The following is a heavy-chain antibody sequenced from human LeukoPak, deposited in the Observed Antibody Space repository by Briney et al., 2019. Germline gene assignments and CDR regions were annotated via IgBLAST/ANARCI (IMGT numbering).Heavy chain of an antibody. CDR3: ARGRRRPRPNYYDSSGYVDY. Sequence: SETLSLTCTVFGGSISSHYWSWIRQPPGKGLEWIGYIYYSGSTYYNPSLKSRVTISVDTSKNQFSLKLSSVTAADTAVYYCARGRRRPRPNYYDSSGYVDYWGQGTLVTVSS. CDR2: IYYSGST. V-gene: IGHV4-59*11. D-gene: IGHD3-22*01. CDR1: GGSISSHY. J-gene: IGHJ4*02.